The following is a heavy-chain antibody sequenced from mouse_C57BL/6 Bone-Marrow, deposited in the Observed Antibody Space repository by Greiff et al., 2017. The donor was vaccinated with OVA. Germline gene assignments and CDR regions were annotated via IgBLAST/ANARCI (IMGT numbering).Heavy chain of an antibody. V-gene: IGHV1-54*01. D-gene: IGHD1-1*01. CDR2: INPGSGGT. CDR3: ARRNGSDV. J-gene: IGHJ1*03. CDR1: GYAFTNYL. Sequence: VQLQESGAELVRPGTSVKVSCKASGYAFTNYLIEWVKQRPGQGLEWIGVINPGSGGTNYNEKFKGKATLTADKSSSTAYMQLSSLTSEDSAVYFCARRNGSDVWGTGTTVTVSS.